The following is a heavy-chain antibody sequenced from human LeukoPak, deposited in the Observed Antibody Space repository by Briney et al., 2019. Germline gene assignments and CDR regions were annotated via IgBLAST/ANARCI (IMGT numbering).Heavy chain of an antibody. J-gene: IGHJ4*02. D-gene: IGHD6-19*01. Sequence: GGSLRLSCAASGFTFSDYYMSWIRQAPGKGLEWVSYISSSGNTIYYADSVKGRFTISRDNAKNSLYLQMNSLRVEDTAVYYCARDDLAVADPFDYWGQGTLVTVSS. CDR3: ARDDLAVADPFDY. V-gene: IGHV3-11*04. CDR2: ISSSGNTI. CDR1: GFTFSDYY.